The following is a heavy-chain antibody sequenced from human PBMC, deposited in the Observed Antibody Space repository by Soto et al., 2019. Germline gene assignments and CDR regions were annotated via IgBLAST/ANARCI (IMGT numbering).Heavy chain of an antibody. CDR2: ISGSGGST. CDR3: AKDQGNFYDSSGYYVYAFDI. D-gene: IGHD3-22*01. CDR1: GFTFSSYA. V-gene: IGHV3-23*01. Sequence: GGSLRLSCAASGFTFSSYAMSWVRQAPGKGLEWVSAISGSGGSTYYADSVKGRFTISRDNSKNTLYLQMNSLRAEDTAVYYCAKDQGNFYDSSGYYVYAFDIWGQGTMVTVSS. J-gene: IGHJ3*02.